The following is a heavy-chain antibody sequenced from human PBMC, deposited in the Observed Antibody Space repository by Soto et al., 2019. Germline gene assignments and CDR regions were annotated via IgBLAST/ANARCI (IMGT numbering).Heavy chain of an antibody. CDR2: IYYSGST. CDR1: GGSITSTSYY. D-gene: IGHD3-9*01. J-gene: IGHJ4*02. V-gene: IGHV4-39*01. Sequence: QLQLQESGPGLVKPSETLSLTCTVSGGSITSTSYYWGWIRQPPGKGLEWIGSIYYSGSTYYNPSLKSRVTISVDTSKNQFSLKLSSVTAADTAVYYCAHILTGYYTDYWGQGTLVTVSS. CDR3: AHILTGYYTDY.